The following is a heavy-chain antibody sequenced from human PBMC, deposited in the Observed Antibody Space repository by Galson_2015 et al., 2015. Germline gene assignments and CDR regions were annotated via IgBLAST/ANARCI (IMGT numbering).Heavy chain of an antibody. Sequence: PALGSPTQPLTLACTFSGFSLGSSGLGGGWIRQRQGGALEWLALRSWNGDKRYGQSMQRRLPSNKDASKQQAGLPVTNMGPVDTATYFCAHGIFEDQYAEHAYLYFDLWGRDTLVTVST. CDR2: RSWNGDK. CDR1: GFSLGSSGLG. CDR3: AHGIFEDQYAEHAYLYFDL. V-gene: IGHV2-5*01. J-gene: IGHJ2*01. D-gene: IGHD2-15*01.